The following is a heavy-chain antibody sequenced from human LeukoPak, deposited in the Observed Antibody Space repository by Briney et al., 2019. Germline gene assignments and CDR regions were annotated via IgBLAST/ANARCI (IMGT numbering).Heavy chain of an antibody. CDR1: GYSISSGYY. CDR2: IYHTGST. Sequence: PSETLSLTCAVSGYSISSGYYWGWIRPPPGKGLEWIGSIYHTGSTSYRPSLESRVTISVDTSKNQFSLNLSSVTAADTAGYYCARVSRTTSYSMENYFDYWGQGILVTVSS. V-gene: IGHV4-38-2*01. J-gene: IGHJ4*02. CDR3: ARVSRTTSYSMENYFDY. D-gene: IGHD1-26*01.